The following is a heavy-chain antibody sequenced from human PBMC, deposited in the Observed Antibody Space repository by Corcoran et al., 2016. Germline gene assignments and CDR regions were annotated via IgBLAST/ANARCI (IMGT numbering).Heavy chain of an antibody. V-gene: IGHV4-61*01. D-gene: IGHD3-22*01. CDR3: AREGWYYDSRGYSCWFDP. Sequence: QVQLQESGPGLVKPSETLSLTCTVSGGSVSSGSYYWSWIRQPPGKGLEWIGYIYYSGSTNYNPSLKSRVTISVDTSKNQFSLKMSSVTAADTAVYYGAREGWYYDSRGYSCWFDPWGQGTLVTVSS. CDR1: GGSVSSGSYY. CDR2: IYYSGST. J-gene: IGHJ5*02.